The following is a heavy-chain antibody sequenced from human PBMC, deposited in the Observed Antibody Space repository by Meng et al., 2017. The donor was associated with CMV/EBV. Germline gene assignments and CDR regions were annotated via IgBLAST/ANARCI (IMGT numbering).Heavy chain of an antibody. Sequence: GESLKISCAASGFTFSSYWMSWVRQAPGKGLEWVANIKQDGSEKYYVDSVKGRFTISRDNAKNSLYLQMNSLRAEDTAVYYCASARGVVRYAFDIWGQGTVVTVSS. CDR1: GFTFSSYW. V-gene: IGHV3-7*01. CDR3: ASARGVVRYAFDI. CDR2: IKQDGSEK. D-gene: IGHD2-15*01. J-gene: IGHJ3*02.